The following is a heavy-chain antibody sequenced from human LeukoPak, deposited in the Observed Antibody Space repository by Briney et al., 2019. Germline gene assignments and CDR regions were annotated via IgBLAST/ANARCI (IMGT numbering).Heavy chain of an antibody. CDR2: ISSDGTKI. Sequence: GGSLRLSCAASDFPFSNYWMHWVRQAPGESLTWVSRISSDGTKIGYAASVKGRFTISRDNGKNTLSLRMNTLGVEDTAIYYWVRDSPRAFDLWGRGTMVTVS. CDR1: DFPFSNYW. J-gene: IGHJ3*01. V-gene: IGHV3-74*01. CDR3: VRDSPRAFDL.